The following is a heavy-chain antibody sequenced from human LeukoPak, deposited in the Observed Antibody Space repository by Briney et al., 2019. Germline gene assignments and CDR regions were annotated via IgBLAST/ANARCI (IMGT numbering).Heavy chain of an antibody. Sequence: GGSLRLSCAASGLTFSNYRMNWVRQAPGKGLEWVSSISSSGNYIYYADSMRGRFTISRDNAKNSVYLQMRSLRAEDTAVYYCAGHPAEMNTLWGQGTLVTVSS. V-gene: IGHV3-21*01. CDR2: ISSSGNYI. CDR1: GLTFSNYR. D-gene: IGHD5-24*01. CDR3: AGHPAEMNTL. J-gene: IGHJ4*02.